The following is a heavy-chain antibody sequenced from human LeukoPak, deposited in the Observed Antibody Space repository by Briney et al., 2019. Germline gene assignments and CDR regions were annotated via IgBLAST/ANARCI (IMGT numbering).Heavy chain of an antibody. V-gene: IGHV1-46*01. Sequence: GASVKVSCKTYGSTFTWFLIHWVRQAPGQGLEWVGTINPRGDITSYAQRFQGRVTLTEDTSTSTFYMELCSLTSDDTAVYFCARPAYCDGTNCGYWLDPWGPGTLVTVSS. CDR3: ARPAYCDGTNCGYWLDP. CDR2: INPRGDIT. D-gene: IGHD2-21*01. CDR1: GSTFTWFL. J-gene: IGHJ5*02.